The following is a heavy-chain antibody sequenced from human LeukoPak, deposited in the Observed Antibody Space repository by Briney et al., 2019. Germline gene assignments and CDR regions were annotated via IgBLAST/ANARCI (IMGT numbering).Heavy chain of an antibody. CDR2: IKEDGSEK. J-gene: IGHJ4*02. Sequence: GGSLRLSCAASGFIFRSYWMSWVRQAPGKGLEWVANIKEDGSEKYYVDSVRGRFTISRDNAKNSLYLQMNSLRAEDTAVYYCAKSGSVWTGFFDYWRQGTLVSVS. D-gene: IGHD6-19*01. V-gene: IGHV3-7*05. CDR1: GFIFRSYW. CDR3: AKSGSVWTGFFDY.